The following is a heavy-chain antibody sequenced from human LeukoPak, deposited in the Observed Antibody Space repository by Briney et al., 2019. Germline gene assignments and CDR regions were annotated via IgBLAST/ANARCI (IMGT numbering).Heavy chain of an antibody. J-gene: IGHJ4*02. CDR1: GSTFSSHA. Sequence: PGGSLRLSCAASGSTFSSHAMSWVRQAPGKGLEWVSIISGDGGITYYADSVKGRFTISRDNAKNTVYLQMNSLRAEDTAVYYCARALEYWGQGTLVTVSS. CDR2: ISGDGGIT. V-gene: IGHV3-23*01. D-gene: IGHD1-1*01. CDR3: ARALEY.